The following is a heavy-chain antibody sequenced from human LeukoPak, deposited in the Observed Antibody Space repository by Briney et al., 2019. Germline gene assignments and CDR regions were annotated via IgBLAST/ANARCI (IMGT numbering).Heavy chain of an antibody. CDR2: TGTAGDT. CDR3: ARAVLISGYDSPYYDY. V-gene: IGHV3-13*01. Sequence: PGGSLRLSCAASGFTFSSYDMHWVRQATGKGLEWVSATGTAGDTYYPGSVKGRFTISRENAKNSLYLQMNSLRAGDTAVYYCARAVLISGYDSPYYDYWGQGTLVTVSS. D-gene: IGHD5-12*01. CDR1: GFTFSSYD. J-gene: IGHJ4*02.